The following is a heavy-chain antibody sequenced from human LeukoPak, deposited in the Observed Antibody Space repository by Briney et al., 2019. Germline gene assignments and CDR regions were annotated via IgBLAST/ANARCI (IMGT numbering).Heavy chain of an antibody. V-gene: IGHV4-59*08. Sequence: SETLSLTCTVSGGSITNYNWNWIRQPPGKGLEWIGYISDSGSTNYNPSLQSRVTISVDTSKKQFSLKLSSVTASDTAVYYCARRRVGDLTVGSDTWFDPWGQGALVTVFS. CDR1: GGSITNYN. D-gene: IGHD2-15*01. CDR3: ARRRVGDLTVGSDTWFDP. CDR2: ISDSGST. J-gene: IGHJ5*02.